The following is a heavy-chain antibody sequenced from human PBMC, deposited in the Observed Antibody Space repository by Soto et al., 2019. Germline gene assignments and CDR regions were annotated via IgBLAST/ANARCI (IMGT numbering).Heavy chain of an antibody. CDR2: ISGSGGST. Sequence: EVQLLESGGGLVQPGGSLRLSCAASGFTFSSNAMAWVRQAPGMGLEWVSGISGSGGSTYYADSVKGRFTISRDISKNPLYLQMNSLRAEDTAVYYCAKGAGYCSGGSCSDYWGQGTLVTVSS. V-gene: IGHV3-23*01. D-gene: IGHD2-15*01. CDR3: AKGAGYCSGGSCSDY. J-gene: IGHJ4*02. CDR1: GFTFSSNA.